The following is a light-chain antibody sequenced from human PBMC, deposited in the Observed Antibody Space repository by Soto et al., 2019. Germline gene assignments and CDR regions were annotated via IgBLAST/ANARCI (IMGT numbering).Light chain of an antibody. CDR2: ENA. CDR1: NSNIGNSY. Sequence: QSVLTQPPSVSAAPGQKVNISCSGSNSNIGNSYVYWYQQFPGAAPKLLMYENAKRASGIPDRFSGSKSGAAATLAITGIQTGDEADYYCGTWDSGLSGVVFGTGTQLTVL. CDR3: GTWDSGLSGVV. V-gene: IGLV1-51*02. J-gene: IGLJ1*01.